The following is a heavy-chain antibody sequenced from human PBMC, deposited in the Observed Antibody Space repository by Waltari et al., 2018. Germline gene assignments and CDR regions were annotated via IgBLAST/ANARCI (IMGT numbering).Heavy chain of an antibody. D-gene: IGHD2-8*02. Sequence: EVQLVESGGGLVQPGGSLRLSCAASGFTFDNSVMNWVSQAPGKGLEWVSGISGGGFSTYYADSVKGRFTISRDNSKNMLFLQMNGLRADDTALYYCARDRIRYCSGGICYSEGAFDIWGQGTMVTVSS. J-gene: IGHJ3*02. V-gene: IGHV3-23*04. CDR1: GFTFDNSV. CDR2: ISGGGFST. CDR3: ARDRIRYCSGGICYSEGAFDI.